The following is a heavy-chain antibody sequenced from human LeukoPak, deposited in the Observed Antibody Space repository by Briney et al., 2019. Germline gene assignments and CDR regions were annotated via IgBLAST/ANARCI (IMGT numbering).Heavy chain of an antibody. D-gene: IGHD3-10*01. CDR2: ISSKRSYI. V-gene: IGHV3-21*01. J-gene: IGHJ5*02. CDR1: GFTFSNYS. Sequence: GGSLRLSCAASGFTFSNYSMNWVRQAPGKGLEWVSSISSKRSYIYYADSVKGRFTISRDNAKNSLYLQMNSLRAEDTAVYYCARDGKLLWFGESWGQGTLVTVSS. CDR3: ARDGKLLWFGES.